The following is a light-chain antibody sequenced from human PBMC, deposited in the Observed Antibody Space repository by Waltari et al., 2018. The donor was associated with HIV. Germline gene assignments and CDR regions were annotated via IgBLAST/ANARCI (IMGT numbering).Light chain of an antibody. CDR3: MHGQQTPV. CDR1: QSLLHPNGQNY. CDR2: LGF. Sequence: DIALIQSPDSLAVSPGEPASISCRSSQSLLHPNGQNYLDWYIQRPGQAPELLIYLGFGRASGVPDRIAGSGSGTDFILKISRVEPEDVGAYYCMHGQQTPVFGQGTKVEGK. V-gene: IGKV2-28*01. J-gene: IGKJ1*01.